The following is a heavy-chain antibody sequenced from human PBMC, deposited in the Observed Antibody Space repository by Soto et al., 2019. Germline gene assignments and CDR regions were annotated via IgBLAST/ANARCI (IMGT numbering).Heavy chain of an antibody. J-gene: IGHJ4*02. D-gene: IGHD4-17*01. CDR2: ISSSGGST. Sequence: PGGCLRLSCAASGLTFSSYAMSWVRQAPRKGLEWVSAISSSGGSTYYADSVKGRFTISRDNSKNTLYLQMNSLRAEDTAVYYCAKQTYGDYEIRYFDYWGQGTLVTVSS. V-gene: IGHV3-23*01. CDR1: GLTFSSYA. CDR3: AKQTYGDYEIRYFDY.